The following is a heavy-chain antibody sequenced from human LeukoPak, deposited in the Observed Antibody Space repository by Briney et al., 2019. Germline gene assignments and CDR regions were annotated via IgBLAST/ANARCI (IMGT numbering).Heavy chain of an antibody. V-gene: IGHV3-23*01. CDR2: ISGSGGST. D-gene: IGHD6-13*01. CDR1: GFIFKNYA. J-gene: IGHJ4*02. CDR3: AKDPPAAAGTSDY. Sequence: GGSLRLSCAASGFIFKNYAMAWVRQAPGKGLEWVSAISGSGGSTYYADSVKGRFTISRDNSKNTLYLQMNSLRAEDTAVYYCAKDPPAAAGTSDYWGQGTLVTVSS.